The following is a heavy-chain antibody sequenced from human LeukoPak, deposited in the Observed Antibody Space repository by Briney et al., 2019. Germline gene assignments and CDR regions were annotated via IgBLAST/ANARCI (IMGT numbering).Heavy chain of an antibody. CDR3: ARAAVAGLGWFDP. CDR1: GYTFTNYG. Sequence: GASVKVSCKSSGYTFTNYGISRVRQAPGQGLEWMGWISAYNGHTNYEQKLQGRVTMTTDTSTSTGYMERRSLRSDVTAVYYWARAAVAGLGWFDPWGQGALVTVSS. CDR2: ISAYNGHT. J-gene: IGHJ5*02. D-gene: IGHD6-19*01. V-gene: IGHV1-18*01.